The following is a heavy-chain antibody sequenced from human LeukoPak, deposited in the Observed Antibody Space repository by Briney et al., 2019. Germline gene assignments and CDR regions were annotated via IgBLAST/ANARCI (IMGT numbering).Heavy chain of an antibody. CDR3: ATSGYSYGYYDYYYYYMDV. Sequence: ASVMVSCKVSGYTLTELSMHWVRQAPGKGLEWMGGFDPEDGETIYAQKFQGRVTMTEDTSTDTAYMELSSLRSEDTAVYYCATSGYSYGYYDYYYYYMDVWGKGTTVTVSS. D-gene: IGHD5-18*01. CDR2: FDPEDGET. CDR1: GYTLTELS. J-gene: IGHJ6*03. V-gene: IGHV1-24*01.